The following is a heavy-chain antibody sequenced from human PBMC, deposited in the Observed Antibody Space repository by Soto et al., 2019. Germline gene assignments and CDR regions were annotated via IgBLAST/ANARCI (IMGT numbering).Heavy chain of an antibody. D-gene: IGHD4-17*01. CDR2: ISSSSSTI. Sequence: GGSLRLSCAASGFTFSSYSMNWVRQAPGKGLEWVSYISSSSSTIYYADSVKGRFTISRDNAKNSLYLQMNSLRAEDMAVYYCARTFTVTSFDYWGQGTLVTVSS. CDR1: GFTFSSYS. V-gene: IGHV3-48*01. CDR3: ARTFTVTSFDY. J-gene: IGHJ4*02.